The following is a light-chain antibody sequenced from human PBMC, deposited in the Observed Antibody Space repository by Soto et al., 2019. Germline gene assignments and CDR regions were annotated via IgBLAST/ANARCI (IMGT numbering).Light chain of an antibody. Sequence: QSVLTQPPSASGSPGQSVTISCTGTNSDVSWHQQHPGKAPRLIIYEVTKRPSGVPARFSGSGSDNAASLPLSGLQAEDEADYYCSSYAGRTSLVLGGGTKLPVL. CDR3: SSYAGRTSLV. J-gene: IGLJ2*01. CDR1: NSD. V-gene: IGLV2-8*01. CDR2: EVT.